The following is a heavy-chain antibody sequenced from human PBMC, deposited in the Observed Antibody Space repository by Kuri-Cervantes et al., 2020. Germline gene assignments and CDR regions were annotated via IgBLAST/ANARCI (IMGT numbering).Heavy chain of an antibody. D-gene: IGHD6-6*01. J-gene: IGHJ4*02. CDR3: ARAVNSSSSVFVFRAGYFDY. V-gene: IGHV4-34*01. CDR2: ISHSGST. Sequence: GSLRLSCAVYGGSFSGYYWSWIRQPPGKGLEWIGGISHSGSTNYNPSLKSRVTISVDTSKNQFSLKLSSVTAADTAVYYCARAVNSSSSVFVFRAGYFDYWGQGTLVTVSS. CDR1: GGSFSGYY.